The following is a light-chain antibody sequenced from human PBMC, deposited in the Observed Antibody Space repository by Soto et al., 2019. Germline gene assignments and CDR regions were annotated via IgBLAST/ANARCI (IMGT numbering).Light chain of an antibody. CDR2: GAS. CDR1: QSVGSNY. Sequence: EIVMTQSPATLSVSPGERATLSCRASQSVGSNYLAWYQQKPGQAPRLLIYGASSRATGIPDRFSRGGSGTDFTLTISRLEPEDFAVYYCQQYGSSPEWTFGQGTKVDIK. CDR3: QQYGSSPEWT. J-gene: IGKJ1*01. V-gene: IGKV3-20*01.